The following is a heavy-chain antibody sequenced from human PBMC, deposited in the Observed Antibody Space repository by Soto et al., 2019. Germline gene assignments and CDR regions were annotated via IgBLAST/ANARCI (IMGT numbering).Heavy chain of an antibody. D-gene: IGHD2-2*01. CDR3: AHRRPVVPAAMSMDDAFDI. CDR1: GFSLSTSGVG. Sequence: SGPTLVNPTQTLTLTCTFSGFSLSTSGVGVGWIRQPPGKALEWLALIYWDDDKRYSPSLKSRLTITKDTSKNQVVLTMTNMDPVDTATYYCAHRRPVVPAAMSMDDAFDIWGQGTMVTVSS. CDR2: IYWDDDK. V-gene: IGHV2-5*02. J-gene: IGHJ3*02.